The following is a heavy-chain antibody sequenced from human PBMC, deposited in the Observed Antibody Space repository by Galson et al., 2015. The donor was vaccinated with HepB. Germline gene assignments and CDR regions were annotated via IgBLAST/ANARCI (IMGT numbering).Heavy chain of an antibody. J-gene: IGHJ6*02. V-gene: IGHV3-11*01. D-gene: IGHD6-13*01. Sequence: SLRLSCAASGFTFSDYYMSWIRQAPGKGLEWVSYISSSGSTIYYADSEKGRFTISRDNAKNSLYLQMNSLRAEDTAVYYCARVYSSSWYLYYYGMDVWGQGTTVTVSS. CDR2: ISSSGSTI. CDR1: GFTFSDYY. CDR3: ARVYSSSWYLYYYGMDV.